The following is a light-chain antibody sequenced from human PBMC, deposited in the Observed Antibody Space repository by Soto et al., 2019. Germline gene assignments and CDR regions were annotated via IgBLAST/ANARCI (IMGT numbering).Light chain of an antibody. V-gene: IGKV3-11*01. Sequence: EIVLTQSPATLSLSPGDGATLSCRASQTISKYLAWYQQKPGQAPRLLIYESSERASGVPSRFSGGGSGSDFTLTISSLAPEDFAFYYCQQRATGPWTFGQGTRVEI. CDR1: QTISKY. J-gene: IGKJ1*01. CDR2: ESS. CDR3: QQRATGPWT.